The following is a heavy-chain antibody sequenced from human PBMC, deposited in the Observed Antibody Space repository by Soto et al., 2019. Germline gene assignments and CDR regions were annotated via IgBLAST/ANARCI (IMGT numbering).Heavy chain of an antibody. D-gene: IGHD5-12*01. CDR2: ISTYSGDT. J-gene: IGHJ5*02. CDR3: ARHHGPTTSENWFDP. V-gene: IGHV1-18*01. CDR1: GYTFFTYD. Sequence: QVHLVQSGVEVKTPGASVKVSCQASGYTFFTYDISWVRQAPGQGLEWMGWISTYSGDTKSSQKFQCRVTMATDTSTTTAYLELRSLRSDDTAVYYCARHHGPTTSENWFDPWGQGTLVTVSS.